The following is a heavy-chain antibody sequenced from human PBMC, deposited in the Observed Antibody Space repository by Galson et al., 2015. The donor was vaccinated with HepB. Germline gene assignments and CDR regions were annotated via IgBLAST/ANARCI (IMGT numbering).Heavy chain of an antibody. CDR3: AREFTQGYCSGGSCYWDEIDP. D-gene: IGHD2-15*01. Sequence: SLRLSCAASGFTFSSYAMSWVRQAPGKGLEWVSAISGSGGSTYYADSVKGRFTISRDNSKNTLYLQMNSLRAEDTAVYYCAREFTQGYCSGGSCYWDEIDPWGQGTLVTVSS. V-gene: IGHV3-23*01. CDR2: ISGSGGST. CDR1: GFTFSSYA. J-gene: IGHJ5*02.